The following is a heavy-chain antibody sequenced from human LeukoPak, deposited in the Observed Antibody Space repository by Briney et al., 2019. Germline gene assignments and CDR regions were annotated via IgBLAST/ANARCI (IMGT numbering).Heavy chain of an antibody. CDR2: IIPIFGTA. CDR3: ARGSLDYYGYYFDY. D-gene: IGHD3-10*01. CDR1: GGTFSSYA. J-gene: IGHJ4*02. Sequence: ASVKVSCKASGGTFSSYAISWVRQAPGQGLEWMGGIIPIFGTANYAQKFQGRVTITADESTSTAYMELSSLRSGDTAVYYCARGSLDYYGYYFDYWGQGTLVTVSS. V-gene: IGHV1-69*13.